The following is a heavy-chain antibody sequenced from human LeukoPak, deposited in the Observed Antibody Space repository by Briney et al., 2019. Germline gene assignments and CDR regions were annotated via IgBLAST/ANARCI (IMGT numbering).Heavy chain of an antibody. CDR2: ISANNGNA. CDR1: GYMFSSYG. Sequence: ASVKVSCKASGYMFSSYGISWVRQAPGQGLEWMGWISANNGNANYAQKLQGRVTMTRDTSTSTAYMELRSLRSDDTAVYYCARDVSHRLFYDSSGYYILFDYWGQGTLVTVSS. D-gene: IGHD3-22*01. J-gene: IGHJ4*02. V-gene: IGHV1-18*01. CDR3: ARDVSHRLFYDSSGYYILFDY.